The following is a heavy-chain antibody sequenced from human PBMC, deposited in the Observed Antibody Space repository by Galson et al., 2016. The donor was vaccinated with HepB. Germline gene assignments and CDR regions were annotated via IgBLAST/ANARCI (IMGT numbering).Heavy chain of an antibody. Sequence: SLRLSCAASGFTLSDYYMSWVRQAPGKGLEWVSSFRGRANTQYADSVRGRFAASRDDSKGTLFLQMNSLTADDTAVYYCVKDRPYGTGWYGCSESWGQGTLVIVSS. D-gene: IGHD6-13*01. V-gene: IGHV3-23*01. CDR3: VKDRPYGTGWYGCSES. J-gene: IGHJ5*02. CDR1: GFTLSDYY. CDR2: FRGRANT.